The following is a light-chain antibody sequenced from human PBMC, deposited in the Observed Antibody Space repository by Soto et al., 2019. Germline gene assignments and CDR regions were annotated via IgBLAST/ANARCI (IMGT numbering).Light chain of an antibody. V-gene: IGLV2-8*01. Sequence: QSALTQPPSASGSPGQSVTISCTGTGSDIGGYNFVSWYQQHPGKVPKLIIYEVNKRPSGVPDRFSGSKSGNTASLTVPGLQADDEADYYCSSYAGTNNRYVFGTGTKLTVL. J-gene: IGLJ1*01. CDR3: SSYAGTNNRYV. CDR2: EVN. CDR1: GSDIGGYNF.